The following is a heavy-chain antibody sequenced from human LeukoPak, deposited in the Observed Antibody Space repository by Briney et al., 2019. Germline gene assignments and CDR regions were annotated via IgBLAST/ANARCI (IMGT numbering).Heavy chain of an antibody. Sequence: GESLKISCRGSGYSFTSYWIGWVRQMPGKGLEWMGIIYPGDSDTRYSPSFQGQVTISADKSISTAYLQWSSLKASDTAMYYCARHESSGGSPQWFDPWGQGTLVTVS. CDR1: GYSFTSYW. CDR3: ARHESSGGSPQWFDP. V-gene: IGHV5-51*01. J-gene: IGHJ5*02. CDR2: IYPGDSDT. D-gene: IGHD2-15*01.